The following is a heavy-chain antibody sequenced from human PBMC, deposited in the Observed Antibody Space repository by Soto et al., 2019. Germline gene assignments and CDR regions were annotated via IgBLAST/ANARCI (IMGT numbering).Heavy chain of an antibody. D-gene: IGHD3-10*01. Sequence: QVQLVQSGAEVKTPGSSVKVSCTASGDTFNFYTLSWVRQAPGQGLEWMGRIIPMLGMSNYAQKFQGRVTMIADKSTSTGYMGVRSLRSEDTALYYCATNYGSGSAHFDNWGQGTLVTVSS. CDR3: ATNYGSGSAHFDN. CDR1: GDTFNFYT. CDR2: IIPMLGMS. J-gene: IGHJ4*02. V-gene: IGHV1-69*02.